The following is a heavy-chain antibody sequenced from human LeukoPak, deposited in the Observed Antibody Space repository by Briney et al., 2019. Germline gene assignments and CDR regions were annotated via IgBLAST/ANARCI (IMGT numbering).Heavy chain of an antibody. CDR3: ARHEVAAAGTFDP. CDR1: GYSFTSYW. CDR2: IYPGDSDT. J-gene: IGHJ5*02. D-gene: IGHD6-13*01. Sequence: GESLQISCQGSGYSFTSYWIGWVRQMPGKGLEWTGIIYPGDSDTRYSPSFQGQVTISADKSISTAYLQWSSLKASDTAMYYCARHEVAAAGTFDPWGQGTLVTVSS. V-gene: IGHV5-51*01.